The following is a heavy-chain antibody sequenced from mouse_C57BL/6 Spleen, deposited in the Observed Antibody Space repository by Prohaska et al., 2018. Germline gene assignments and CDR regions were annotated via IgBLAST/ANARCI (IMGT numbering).Heavy chain of an antibody. V-gene: IGHV8-12*01. CDR3: ARNPRYYDGSSDYAMDY. CDR1: GFSLSTSGMC. Sequence: QVTLKESGPGILQSSQTLSLTCSFSGFSLSTSGMCVSWIRQPSGKGLEWLAHIYWDDDKRYNPSLKSRLTISKDTSRNQVFLKNTSVDTADTATYYCARNPRYYDGSSDYAMDYWGQGTSVTASS. D-gene: IGHD1-1*01. CDR2: IYWDDDK. J-gene: IGHJ4*01.